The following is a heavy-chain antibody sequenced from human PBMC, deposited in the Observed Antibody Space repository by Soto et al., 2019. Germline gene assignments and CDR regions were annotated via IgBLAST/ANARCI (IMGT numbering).Heavy chain of an antibody. V-gene: IGHV3-23*01. CDR2: ISGSGGST. CDR3: AKAYYDILTGLPAHFDY. D-gene: IGHD3-9*01. CDR1: GFTFSSYA. J-gene: IGHJ4*02. Sequence: GGSLRLSCAASGFTFSSYAMSWVRQAPGKGLEWVSAISGSGGSTYYADSVKGRFTISRDNSKNTLYLQMNSLRAEDTAVYYCAKAYYDILTGLPAHFDYWGQGTLVTVSS.